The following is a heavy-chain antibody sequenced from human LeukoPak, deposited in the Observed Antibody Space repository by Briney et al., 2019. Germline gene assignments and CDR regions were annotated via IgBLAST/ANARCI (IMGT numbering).Heavy chain of an antibody. V-gene: IGHV1-69*04. Sequence: SVKVSCKASGGTFSSYAISWVRQAPGQGLEWMGRIIPILGIANYAQKFQGRVTITADKSTSTAYIELSSLRSEDTAVYYCASYGSGSSDYGMDVWGQGTTVTVSS. CDR2: IIPILGIA. CDR3: ASYGSGSSDYGMDV. CDR1: GGTFSSYA. D-gene: IGHD3-10*01. J-gene: IGHJ6*02.